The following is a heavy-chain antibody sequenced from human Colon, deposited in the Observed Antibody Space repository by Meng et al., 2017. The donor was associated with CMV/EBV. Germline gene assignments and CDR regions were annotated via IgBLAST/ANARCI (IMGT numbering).Heavy chain of an antibody. CDR3: ARDPYHFRSAYNAPPGPFQH. CDR1: GDSISSSSYY. Sequence: SETLSLTCTVSGDSISSSSYYWGWFRQPPGKGLEWTGYIYYSGSTYYNPSLKSRLTRSLDTSKNQLSLELTSVAAADTARYYCARDPYHFRSAYNAPPGPFQHWGQGSLVTVSS. D-gene: IGHD3-3*01. J-gene: IGHJ1*01. CDR2: IYYSGST. V-gene: IGHV4-39*07.